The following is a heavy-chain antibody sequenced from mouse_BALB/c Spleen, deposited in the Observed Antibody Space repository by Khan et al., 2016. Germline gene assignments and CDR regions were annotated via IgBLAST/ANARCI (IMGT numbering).Heavy chain of an antibody. D-gene: IGHD1-1*01. CDR1: GFTFTDYY. J-gene: IGHJ3*01. Sequence: EVALVESGGGLVQPGGSLRLSCATSGFTFTDYYMSWVSQPPGKALEWLGFMRNKANGYTTEYSASVKGRFTISRDNSPSILYLQMNTLTAEDSATYYCARDGYGISYPFAYWVQGPLVTVSA. V-gene: IGHV7-3*02. CDR3: ARDGYGISYPFAY. CDR2: MRNKANGYTT.